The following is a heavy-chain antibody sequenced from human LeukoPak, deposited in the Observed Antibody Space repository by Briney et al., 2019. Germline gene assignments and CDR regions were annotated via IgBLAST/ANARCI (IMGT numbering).Heavy chain of an antibody. CDR2: IYYSGST. D-gene: IGHD2-8*01. Sequence: SETLSLTCTVSGGSISSYYWSWIRQPPGKGLEWIGYIYYSGSTKYNPSLKSRVTISVDTSKNQFSLKLSSVTAADTAVYYCARDMVYYFDYWGQGTLVTVSS. J-gene: IGHJ4*02. CDR3: ARDMVYYFDY. V-gene: IGHV4-59*12. CDR1: GGSISSYY.